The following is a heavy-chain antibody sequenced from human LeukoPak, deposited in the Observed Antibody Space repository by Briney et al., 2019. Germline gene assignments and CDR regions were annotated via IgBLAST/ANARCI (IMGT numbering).Heavy chain of an antibody. D-gene: IGHD5-12*01. J-gene: IGHJ3*02. CDR3: ARHGGESIVAMILHAFDI. CDR1: GGSISSYS. CDR2: IYYSGST. Sequence: SETLSLTCTVSGGSISSYSWSWIRQPPGKGLEWIGSIYYSGSTNYNPSLKSRVTMSVDTSKNQFSLKLSSVTAADTAVFYCARHGGESIVAMILHAFDIWGQGTMVTVSS. V-gene: IGHV4-59*08.